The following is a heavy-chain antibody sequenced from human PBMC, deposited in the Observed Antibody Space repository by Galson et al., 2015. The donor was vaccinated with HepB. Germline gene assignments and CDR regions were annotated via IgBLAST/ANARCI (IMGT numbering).Heavy chain of an antibody. CDR3: AREGSWELPQPYWYFDL. V-gene: IGHV1-69*13. J-gene: IGHJ2*01. D-gene: IGHD1-26*01. Sequence: SVKVSCKASGGTFSSYAISWVRQAPGQGLEWMGGIIPIFGTANYAQKFQGRVTITADESTSTAYMELSSLRSEDTAVYYCAREGSWELPQPYWYFDLWGRGTLVTVSS. CDR2: IIPIFGTA. CDR1: GGTFSSYA.